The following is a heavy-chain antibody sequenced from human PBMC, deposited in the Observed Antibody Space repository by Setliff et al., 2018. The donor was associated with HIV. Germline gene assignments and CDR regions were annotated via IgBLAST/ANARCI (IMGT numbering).Heavy chain of an antibody. V-gene: IGHV3-49*04. CDR2: IRTKAYSGAT. D-gene: IGHD4-4*01. J-gene: IGHJ6*02. Sequence: GGSLRLSCSASGFNFGEYALSWVRQAPGKGLEWVAFIRTKAYSGATEYSASVKDRFTSSRDDSKSIAYLQMNSLKTEDSAVYYCSRDVLTNNYYYYGMDVWGQGTTVTVSS. CDR3: SRDVLTNNYYYYGMDV. CDR1: GFNFGEYA.